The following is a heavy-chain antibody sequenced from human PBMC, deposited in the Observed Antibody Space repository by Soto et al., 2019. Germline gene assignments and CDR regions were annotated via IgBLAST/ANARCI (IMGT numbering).Heavy chain of an antibody. CDR3: AKGGILEAAFDT. Sequence: GGSLRLSCAASGSTFSSYAMTWVRQAPGKGLEWVSSISGRGGATYYADSVKGRFTISRDNSKYTLYLQMNSLRAEDTAVYYCAKGGILEAAFDTWGQGTLVTVSS. V-gene: IGHV3-23*01. J-gene: IGHJ3*02. CDR1: GSTFSSYA. CDR2: ISGRGGAT. D-gene: IGHD3-3*01.